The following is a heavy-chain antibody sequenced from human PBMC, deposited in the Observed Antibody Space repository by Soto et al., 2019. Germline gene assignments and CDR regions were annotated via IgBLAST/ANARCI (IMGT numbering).Heavy chain of an antibody. Sequence: GASVKVSCKASGYTFTGYYMHWVRQAPGQGLEWMGWINPNSGGTNYAQKFQGRVTMTRDTSISTAYMELSRLRSDDTAVYYCARYGPYCSGGSCYSSLPENWFDPWGQGTLVTVS. CDR1: GYTFTGYY. J-gene: IGHJ5*02. V-gene: IGHV1-2*02. CDR3: ARYGPYCSGGSCYSSLPENWFDP. CDR2: INPNSGGT. D-gene: IGHD2-15*01.